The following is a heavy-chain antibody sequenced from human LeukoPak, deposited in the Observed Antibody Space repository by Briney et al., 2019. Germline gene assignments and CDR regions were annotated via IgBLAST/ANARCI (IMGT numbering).Heavy chain of an antibody. J-gene: IGHJ5*02. CDR2: IIPIFGTA. V-gene: IGHV1-69*13. Sequence: ASVKVSCTASGGTFSSNDISWVRQAPGQGLEWMGGIIPIFGTANYAQKFQGRVTITADESTSTAYMELSSLRSEDTAVYYCARARSGYSGYVQWFDPWGQGTLVTVSS. D-gene: IGHD5-12*01. CDR3: ARARSGYSGYVQWFDP. CDR1: GGTFSSND.